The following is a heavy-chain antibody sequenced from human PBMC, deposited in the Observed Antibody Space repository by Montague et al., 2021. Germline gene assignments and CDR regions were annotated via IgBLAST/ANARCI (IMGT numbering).Heavy chain of an antibody. Sequence: SLRLSCAASGLIFSHSWMAWVRLPPGKGLEWVAGVNPDGSQVGYVESVKGRFAISKDNAKNSLFLQMNSLRGDDTALYYCARNPAYGALDYWGQGTRDTVSS. CDR1: GLIFSHSW. CDR3: ARNPAYGALDY. V-gene: IGHV3-7*03. J-gene: IGHJ4*02. D-gene: IGHD4/OR15-4a*01. CDR2: VNPDGSQV.